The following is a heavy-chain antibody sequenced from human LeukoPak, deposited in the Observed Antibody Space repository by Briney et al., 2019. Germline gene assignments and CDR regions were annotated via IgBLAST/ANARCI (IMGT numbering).Heavy chain of an antibody. V-gene: IGHV3-7*01. CDR2: IKEDGGEI. D-gene: IGHD2-2*02. Sequence: GGSLRLSCAASGFTFSRYWMSWVRQAPGKGLEWVANIKEDGGEIYYVDSVKGRFTISRDNTKNSLFLQMNSLRAEDTAVYYCAKVVAGRYCSSTSCYTMAFDIWGQGTMVTVSS. CDR3: AKVVAGRYCSSTSCYTMAFDI. CDR1: GFTFSRYW. J-gene: IGHJ3*02.